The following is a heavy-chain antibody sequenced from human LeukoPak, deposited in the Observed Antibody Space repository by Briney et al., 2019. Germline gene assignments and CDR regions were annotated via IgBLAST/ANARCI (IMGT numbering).Heavy chain of an antibody. Sequence: SETLSLTCTVSGGSISSYYWSWIRQPPGKGLEWIGYIYYSGSTNYNPSLKSRVTISVDTSKNQFSLKLSSVTAADTAVYYCARDGYFDWLLSAFDIWGQGTMVTVSS. CDR3: ARDGYFDWLLSAFDI. J-gene: IGHJ3*02. V-gene: IGHV4-59*12. CDR1: GGSISSYY. CDR2: IYYSGST. D-gene: IGHD3-9*01.